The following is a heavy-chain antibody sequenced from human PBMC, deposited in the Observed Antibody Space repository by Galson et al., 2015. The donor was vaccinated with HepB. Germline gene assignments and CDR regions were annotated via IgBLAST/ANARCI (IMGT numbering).Heavy chain of an antibody. CDR2: INHSGST. D-gene: IGHD5-18*01. CDR1: GGSFSGYY. J-gene: IGHJ4*02. CDR3: ARKQLWPRFDY. V-gene: IGHV4-34*01. Sequence: SETLSLTCAVYGGSFSGYYWSWIRQPPGKGLEWIGEINHSGSTNYNPSLKSRVTISVDTSKNQFSLKLSSVTAADTAVYYCARKQLWPRFDYWGQGTLVTVSS.